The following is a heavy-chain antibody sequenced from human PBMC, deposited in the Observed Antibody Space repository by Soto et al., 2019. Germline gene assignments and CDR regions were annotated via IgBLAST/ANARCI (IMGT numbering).Heavy chain of an antibody. CDR2: IWYDGSEK. CDR1: GFTFSSHG. Sequence: QGLLVQSGGGVVQPGRSLRLSCAASGFTFSSHGMHWVRQAPGKGLEWVAVIWYDGSEKYYRDSVKGRFTISRDNSKNTLYLQMNRLRAEDTAVYYCARWGNWKVADYWGQGTLVTVSS. CDR3: ARWGNWKVADY. V-gene: IGHV3-33*01. D-gene: IGHD1-1*01. J-gene: IGHJ4*02.